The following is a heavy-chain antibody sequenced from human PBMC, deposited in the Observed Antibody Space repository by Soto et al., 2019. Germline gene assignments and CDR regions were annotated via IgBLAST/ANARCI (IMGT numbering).Heavy chain of an antibody. CDR3: ARGLPSPPSYFDS. V-gene: IGHV4-59*11. Sequence: SETLSLTCTVSGGSISNHYWSWIRQPPGKGLEWIGYVYYTGSTDYNPSLKSRVTISVDTSKNQFSLKLSSVTAADTAVYYCARGLPSPPSYFDSWGQGTLVTVSS. CDR2: VYYTGST. J-gene: IGHJ4*02. CDR1: GGSISNHY.